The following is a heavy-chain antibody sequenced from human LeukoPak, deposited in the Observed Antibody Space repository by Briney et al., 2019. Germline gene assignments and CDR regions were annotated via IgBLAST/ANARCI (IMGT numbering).Heavy chain of an antibody. CDR1: GYIFSNYW. D-gene: IGHD2-15*01. J-gene: IGHJ4*02. CDR2: IFPGDPDT. Sequence: GESLKISCKGSGYIFSNYWIGWVRQMPGKGLEWMGIIFPGDPDTRYSPSFEGRVTISADKSINTAHLQWSSLKASDSGVYYCARGICSAGSCHGEYYFDYWGQGTLVTVAS. CDR3: ARGICSAGSCHGEYYFDY. V-gene: IGHV5-51*01.